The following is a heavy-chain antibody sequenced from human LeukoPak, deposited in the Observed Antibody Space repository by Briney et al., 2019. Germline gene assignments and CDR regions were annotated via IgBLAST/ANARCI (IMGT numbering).Heavy chain of an antibody. CDR2: IHTSGSA. CDR1: GISFNTYY. V-gene: IGHV4-4*07. D-gene: IGHD4-17*01. J-gene: IGHJ4*02. CDR3: ARDIVYLIDEDYG. Sequence: SETLSLTCSVSGISFNTYYWSWLRQPAGKGLEWIGRIHTSGSADYSPSLQSRVTISVDMSKKEFSLKPTSVTAADTAVYYCARDIVYLIDEDYGWGQGILVTVSS.